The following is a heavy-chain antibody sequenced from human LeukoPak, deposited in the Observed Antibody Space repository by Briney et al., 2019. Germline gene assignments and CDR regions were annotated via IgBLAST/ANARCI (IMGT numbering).Heavy chain of an antibody. CDR1: GFTVSSNY. Sequence: PGGSLRLSCAASGFTVSSNYMSWVRQAPGKGLEWVSVIYSGGSTYYADSVKGSFTISRDNSKNTLYLQMNSLRAEDTAVYYCASFIYVWGSYPTDYWGQGTLVTVSS. D-gene: IGHD3-16*02. CDR2: IYSGGST. J-gene: IGHJ4*02. V-gene: IGHV3-66*01. CDR3: ASFIYVWGSYPTDY.